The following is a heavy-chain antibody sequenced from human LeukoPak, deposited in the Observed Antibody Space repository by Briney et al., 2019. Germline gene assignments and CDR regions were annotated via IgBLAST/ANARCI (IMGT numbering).Heavy chain of an antibody. V-gene: IGHV3-66*01. CDR1: GFTVSSNY. CDR3: ARDRFPPLGRFDP. CDR2: IYSGGNT. Sequence: PGGPLRLSCAASGFTVSSNYMSWVRQVPGKGLEWVSVIYSGGNTYYADSVKGRFTISRDNSKNTLYLQMKSLRVADTAVYYCARDRFPPLGRFDPWGQGTLVTVSS. D-gene: IGHD3-16*01. J-gene: IGHJ5*02.